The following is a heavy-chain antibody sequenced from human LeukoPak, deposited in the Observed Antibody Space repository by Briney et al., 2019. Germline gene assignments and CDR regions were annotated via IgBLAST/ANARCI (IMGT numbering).Heavy chain of an antibody. Sequence: ASVKVSCKASGYTFTSYGISWVRQAPGQGLEWMGWISAYNGNTNYAQKLQGRVTMTTDTSTSTAYMELRSLRSDDTAVYYCARDPPGPNTIFGVEDYYYYMDVWGKGTTVTVSS. J-gene: IGHJ6*03. CDR2: ISAYNGNT. CDR3: ARDPPGPNTIFGVEDYYYYMDV. CDR1: GYTFTSYG. D-gene: IGHD3-3*01. V-gene: IGHV1-18*01.